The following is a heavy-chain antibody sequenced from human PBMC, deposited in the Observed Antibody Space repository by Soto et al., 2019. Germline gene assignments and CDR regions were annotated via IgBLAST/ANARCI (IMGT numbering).Heavy chain of an antibody. D-gene: IGHD4-17*01. Sequence: QVQLQQWGAGLLKPSETLSLTCAVYGGSFSGYYWSWIRQPPGKGLEWIGEINHSGSTNYNPSLKSRVTISVDTSKNQFALELSSVTAADTAVYYCARGIDYGDYEEHWYFDLWGRGTLVTVSS. CDR2: INHSGST. J-gene: IGHJ2*01. V-gene: IGHV4-34*01. CDR3: ARGIDYGDYEEHWYFDL. CDR1: GGSFSGYY.